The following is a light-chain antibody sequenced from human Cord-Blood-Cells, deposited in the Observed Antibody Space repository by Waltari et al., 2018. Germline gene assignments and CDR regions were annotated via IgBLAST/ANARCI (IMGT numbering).Light chain of an antibody. V-gene: IGLV2-8*01. CDR3: SSYAGSTYWV. CDR2: EVS. J-gene: IGLJ3*02. Sequence: QSALTQPPSASGSPGQSVTISCTGTSSDVGGYNYVSWYHQHPGKAPKLMIYEVSKRPSGVPDRFSGSKSGNTASLTVSGLQAEDEADYYCSSYAGSTYWVFGGGTKLTVL. CDR1: SSDVGGYNY.